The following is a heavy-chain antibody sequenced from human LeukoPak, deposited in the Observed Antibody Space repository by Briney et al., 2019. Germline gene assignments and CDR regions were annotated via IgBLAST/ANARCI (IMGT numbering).Heavy chain of an antibody. Sequence: PSETLSLTCTVSGGSISSYYWSWILQPAGKGLGWIGRIYTSGSTNYNPSLKSRVTMSVDTSKNQFSLKLSSVTAADTAVYYCARAVAGLYYYYMDVWGKGTTVTVSS. D-gene: IGHD6-19*01. CDR3: ARAVAGLYYYYMDV. CDR2: IYTSGST. V-gene: IGHV4-4*07. CDR1: GGSISSYY. J-gene: IGHJ6*03.